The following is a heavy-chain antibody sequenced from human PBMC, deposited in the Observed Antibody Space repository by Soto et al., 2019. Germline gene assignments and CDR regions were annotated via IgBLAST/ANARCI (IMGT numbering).Heavy chain of an antibody. V-gene: IGHV3-7*01. CDR3: AREGQWLVLDYYYYYFLDV. J-gene: IGHJ6*03. D-gene: IGHD6-19*01. Sequence: GGSLRLSCVASGFTVGPYWMTWVRQAPGKALEWVANIKEDGSETYYVDSVKGRFTISRDNAKNSLFLQMNSLRAEDTAVYYFAREGQWLVLDYYYYYFLDVWGKGATVTVSS. CDR1: GFTVGPYW. CDR2: IKEDGSET.